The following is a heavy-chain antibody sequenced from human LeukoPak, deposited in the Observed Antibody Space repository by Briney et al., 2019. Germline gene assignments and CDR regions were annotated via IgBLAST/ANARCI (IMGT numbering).Heavy chain of an antibody. CDR3: ARHGDGSSWSYNWFDP. D-gene: IGHD6-13*01. CDR2: IYYSGST. J-gene: IGHJ5*02. CDR1: GGSISSYY. V-gene: IGHV4-59*08. Sequence: SETLSLTCTVSGGSISSYYWSWIRQPPGKGLEWIGYIYYSGSTNYNPSLESRVTISVDTSKNQFSLKLSSVTAADTAVYYCARHGDGSSWSYNWFDPWGQGTLVTVSS.